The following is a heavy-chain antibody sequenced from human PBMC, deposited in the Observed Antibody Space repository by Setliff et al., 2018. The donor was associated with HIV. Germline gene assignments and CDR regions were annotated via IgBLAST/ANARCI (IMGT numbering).Heavy chain of an antibody. CDR1: GYSFITYV. CDR3: ARGGGGYNFWSGYPSFDY. V-gene: IGHV1-3*01. CDR2: INAGNGNT. D-gene: IGHD3-3*01. J-gene: IGHJ4*02. Sequence: GASVKVSCKASGYSFITYVVYWVRQAPGQRLEWMGWINAGNGNTKYSQKFQGRVTITRNTSTSTVYLELRSLRSDDTAVYYCARGGGGYNFWSGYPSFDYWGQGTLVTVSS.